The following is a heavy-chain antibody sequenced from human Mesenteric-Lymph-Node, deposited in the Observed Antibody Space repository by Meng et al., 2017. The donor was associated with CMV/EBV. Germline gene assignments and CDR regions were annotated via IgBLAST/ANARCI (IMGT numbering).Heavy chain of an antibody. CDR2: ISVEYGYT. Sequence: ASVKVSCKASGYTVTSHGISWVRQAPGQGLEWVGWISVEYGYTNYAQKFKGRVTMTTDTSTSTVYMDLRSLRFDDTAVYYCARVLRVGATDGFDYWGQGTLVTVSS. V-gene: IGHV1-18*01. CDR1: GYTVTSHG. CDR3: ARVLRVGATDGFDY. J-gene: IGHJ4*02. D-gene: IGHD1-26*01.